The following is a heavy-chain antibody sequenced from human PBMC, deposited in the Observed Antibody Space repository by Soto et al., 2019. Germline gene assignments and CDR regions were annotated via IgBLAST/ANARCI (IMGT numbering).Heavy chain of an antibody. CDR2: ISGSGGST. J-gene: IGHJ4*02. CDR1: GFTFSSYA. CDR3: AKSVRVEVSSEIYYFDY. D-gene: IGHD3-16*02. V-gene: IGHV3-23*01. Sequence: GGSLRLSCAASGFTFSSYAMSWVRQAPGKGLEWVSAISGSGGSTYYADSVKGRFTISRDNSKNTLYLQMNSLRAEDTAVYYCAKSVRVEVSSEIYYFDYWGQGTLATVSS.